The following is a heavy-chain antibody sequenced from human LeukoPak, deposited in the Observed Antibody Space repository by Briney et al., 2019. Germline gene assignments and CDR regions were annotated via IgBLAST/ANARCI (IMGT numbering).Heavy chain of an antibody. J-gene: IGHJ4*02. CDR3: ARTPRHRLYGDYFDY. Sequence: ASVKVSCKASGGTFSSYAISWVRQAPGQGLEWMGGIIPIFGTANYAQKFQGRVTITADESTSTVYMELSSLRSEDTAVYYCARTPRHRLYGDYFDYWGQGTLVTVSS. CDR2: IIPIFGTA. D-gene: IGHD2-2*02. CDR1: GGTFSSYA. V-gene: IGHV1-69*13.